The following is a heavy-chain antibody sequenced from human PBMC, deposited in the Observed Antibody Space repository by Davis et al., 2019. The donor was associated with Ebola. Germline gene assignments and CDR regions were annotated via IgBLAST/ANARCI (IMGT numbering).Heavy chain of an antibody. Sequence: PGGSLRLSCAASGFIFSSYVMSWVRQAPGKGLEWVSTLGLSADTYYADSVKGRFTISRDNSKNTLHLQRNSLRVEDTVIYYCAKDTSNVWFDVWGQGTMVTVSS. J-gene: IGHJ3*01. V-gene: IGHV3-23*01. CDR3: AKDTSNVWFDV. D-gene: IGHD6-19*01. CDR1: GFIFSSYV. CDR2: LGLSADT.